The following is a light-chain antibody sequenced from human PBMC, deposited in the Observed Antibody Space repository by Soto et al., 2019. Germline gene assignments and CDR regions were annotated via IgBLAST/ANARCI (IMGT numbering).Light chain of an antibody. Sequence: EIVLTQSPGTLSLSPGERATLSCRASQTVSSNYLAWYQQKPGQAPRFLIYGASSRATGIPDRFGGSGSGTDFTLTISRLEPEDFAVYYCQQYGSSPLTFGGGTKVEIK. CDR1: QTVSSNY. J-gene: IGKJ4*01. CDR3: QQYGSSPLT. V-gene: IGKV3-20*01. CDR2: GAS.